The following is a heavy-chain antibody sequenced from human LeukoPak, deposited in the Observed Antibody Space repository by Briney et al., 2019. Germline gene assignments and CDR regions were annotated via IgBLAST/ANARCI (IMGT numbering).Heavy chain of an antibody. Sequence: GASVKVSCKASGYTFTSYDINWVRQATGQGLEWMGWMNPNSGNTGYAQKFQGRVTMTRNTSISTAYMELSSLRSEDTAVYYCARGGGYYDFWSGYYNRFDPWGQGTLVTVSS. J-gene: IGHJ5*02. D-gene: IGHD3-3*01. CDR1: GYTFTSYD. CDR2: MNPNSGNT. CDR3: ARGGGYYDFWSGYYNRFDP. V-gene: IGHV1-8*01.